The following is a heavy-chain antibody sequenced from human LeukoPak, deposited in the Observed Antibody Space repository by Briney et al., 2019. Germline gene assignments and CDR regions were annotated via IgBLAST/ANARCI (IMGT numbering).Heavy chain of an antibody. CDR1: GFAFSRYS. CDR3: ARDLSYGRDDALDI. D-gene: IGHD3-10*01. J-gene: IGHJ3*02. CDR2: ISSSSNYM. V-gene: IGHV3-21*01. Sequence: GGSLRLSCAAAGFAFSRYSMNWVRQTPGKGLEWVSSISSSSNYMYYTASVRGRFTISRDDAKNSLYLQMNSLRVDDTALYYCARDLSYGRDDALDIWGQGTVVTVSS.